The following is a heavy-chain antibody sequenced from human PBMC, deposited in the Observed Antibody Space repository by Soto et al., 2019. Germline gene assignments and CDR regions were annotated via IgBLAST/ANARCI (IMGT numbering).Heavy chain of an antibody. V-gene: IGHV4-4*02. CDR2: IYYTGAT. CDR1: SGSISSGNW. D-gene: IGHD6-13*01. J-gene: IGHJ4*02. CDR3: ARVFSSGSSWMYYFDF. Sequence: QVQLQESGPGLVESSGTLSLTCEVSSGSISSGNWWSWVRQPPWKGLEWIGEIYYTGATNYNPSLKRRVTMTIDKSKDQFSLNLRSATAADTAVYYCARVFSSGSSWMYYFDFWGQGILVSVSS.